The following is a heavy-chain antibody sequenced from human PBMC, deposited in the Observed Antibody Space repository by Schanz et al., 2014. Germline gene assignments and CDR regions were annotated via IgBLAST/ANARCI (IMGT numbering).Heavy chain of an antibody. D-gene: IGHD3-10*01. V-gene: IGHV3-30*18. Sequence: QVQLVESGGGVVQPGRSLRLSCAASGFTFSNFGLHWVRQAPGKGLEWVAVISYDGSNKYYADSVKGRFTISRDNSKNTLYLQMNRLRAEDTAVYYCANRGHLRGWFDSWGQGILVTVSS. CDR2: ISYDGSNK. CDR1: GFTFSNFG. J-gene: IGHJ5*01. CDR3: ANRGHLRGWFDS.